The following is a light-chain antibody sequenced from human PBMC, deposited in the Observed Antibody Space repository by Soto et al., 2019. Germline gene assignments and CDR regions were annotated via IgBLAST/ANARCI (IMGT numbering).Light chain of an antibody. CDR2: DAS. CDR1: QDINNY. J-gene: IGKJ4*01. V-gene: IGKV1-33*01. Sequence: DIQMTQSPSSLSASVGDRVTISCQATQDINNYLNWYQHKPGKAPKLLIYDASNLEAGVPSRFSGSGSGTHFTFTISSLPPEDIATYYCQQYDNLLLTFGGGTKVEIK. CDR3: QQYDNLLLT.